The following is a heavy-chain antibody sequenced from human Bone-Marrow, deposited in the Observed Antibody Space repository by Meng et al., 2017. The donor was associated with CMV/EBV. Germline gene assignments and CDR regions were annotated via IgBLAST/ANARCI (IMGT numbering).Heavy chain of an antibody. CDR1: GDSVSSNNAA. D-gene: IGHD3-16*01. CDR2: TYYRSQWHI. CDR3: GGDFWGSPGGY. V-gene: IGHV6-1*01. Sequence: SETLSLTCAISGDSVSSNNAAWNWTRQSPSGGLEWLGRTYYRSQWHIECAVSLRGRITINPDTSKNLFSLQLNSMTPEDTALYYCGGDFWGSPGGYWGQGTQVTVSS. J-gene: IGHJ4*02.